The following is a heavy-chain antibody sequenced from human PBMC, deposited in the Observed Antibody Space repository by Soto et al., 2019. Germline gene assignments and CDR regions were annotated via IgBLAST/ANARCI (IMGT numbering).Heavy chain of an antibody. CDR3: ATSGSFFRPSLGSFDY. J-gene: IGHJ4*02. D-gene: IGHD1-26*01. Sequence: VASVKVSCKASGFTFTGHYIHWVRQAPGQGLEWMGWINPNSGGTSYAQKFQGRVTMTRDTSITTAYMELSRLSSDDTAVYYCATSGSFFRPSLGSFDYWGQGTLVTVSS. CDR2: INPNSGGT. CDR1: GFTFTGHY. V-gene: IGHV1-2*02.